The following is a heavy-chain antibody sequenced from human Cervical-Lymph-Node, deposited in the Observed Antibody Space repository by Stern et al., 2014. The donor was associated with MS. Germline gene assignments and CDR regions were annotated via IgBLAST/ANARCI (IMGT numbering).Heavy chain of an antibody. Sequence: EMQLVESGGGLVQPGGSLRLSCAASGFTFSSYAMRWVRQAPGKGLEWVSAISGSGGSTYYADSVKGRFTISRDNSKNTLYLQMNSLRAEDTAVYYCAKDSENYDYVWGSLDYWGQGTLVTVSS. CDR2: ISGSGGST. CDR1: GFTFSSYA. CDR3: AKDSENYDYVWGSLDY. D-gene: IGHD3-16*01. J-gene: IGHJ4*02. V-gene: IGHV3-23*04.